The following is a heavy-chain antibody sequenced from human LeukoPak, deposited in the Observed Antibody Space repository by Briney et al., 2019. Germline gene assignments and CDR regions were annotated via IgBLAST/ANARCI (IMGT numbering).Heavy chain of an antibody. V-gene: IGHV4-4*07. CDR3: ARADYYDILTGYYNDAFDI. CDR2: IYTSGST. J-gene: IGHJ3*02. CDR1: GGSISSYY. Sequence: SETLSLTCTVSGGSISSYYWSWIRQPAGKGLEWIGRIYTSGSTNYNPSLKSRVTMSVDTSKNQFSLKLSSVTAAGTAVYYCARADYYDILTGYYNDAFDIWGQGTMVTVSS. D-gene: IGHD3-9*01.